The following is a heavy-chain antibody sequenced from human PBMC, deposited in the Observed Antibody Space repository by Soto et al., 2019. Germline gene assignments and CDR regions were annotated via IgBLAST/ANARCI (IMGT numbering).Heavy chain of an antibody. CDR1: GFTFSDYY. Sequence: GALRLSCAASGFTFSDYYMSWIRQAPGKGLEWVSYISSSGSTIYYADSVKGRFTISRDNTKNSLYLQMNSLRAEDTAVYYCARGGYDFWSGYHTGGYWRQGTLVPVSS. CDR3: ARGGYDFWSGYHTGGY. J-gene: IGHJ4*02. CDR2: ISSSGSTI. V-gene: IGHV3-11*01. D-gene: IGHD3-3*01.